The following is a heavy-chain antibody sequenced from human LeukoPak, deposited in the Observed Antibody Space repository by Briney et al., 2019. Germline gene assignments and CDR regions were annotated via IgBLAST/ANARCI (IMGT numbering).Heavy chain of an antibody. CDR2: IPYDGSPK. CDR1: GFSFSSYG. D-gene: IGHD6-6*01. CDR3: AKYSSSSNTYYGMDI. V-gene: IGHV3-30*18. Sequence: GGSLRLSCAASGFSFSSYGMHWVRQAPGKGLEWVAMIPYDGSPKYYADSVKGRFTTSRDNSKNTLYLQMSSLRNEDTAVYYCAKYSSSSNTYYGMDIWGQGTTVTVSS. J-gene: IGHJ6*02.